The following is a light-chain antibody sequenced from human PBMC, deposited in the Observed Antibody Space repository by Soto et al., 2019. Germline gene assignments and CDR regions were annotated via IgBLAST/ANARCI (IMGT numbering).Light chain of an antibody. CDR2: DAY. Sequence: VLTHSPVTLSLSPGERATLSCRASQSFRGLLAWYQQKPGQAPRLLIYDAYNRATGIPPRFSGSGSGTDFTLTISSLEPEDSAVYYCQQRHMWPITFAQGTRLAIK. CDR3: QQRHMWPIT. V-gene: IGKV3-11*01. CDR1: QSFRGL. J-gene: IGKJ5*01.